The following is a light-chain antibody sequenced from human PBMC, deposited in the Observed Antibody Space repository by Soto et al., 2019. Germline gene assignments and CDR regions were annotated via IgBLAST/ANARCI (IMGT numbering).Light chain of an antibody. CDR2: DAS. V-gene: IGKV3-11*01. CDR3: QQYGTWPPT. CDR1: QSVDTF. J-gene: IGKJ2*01. Sequence: ETVLTQSPATLSLSPVERATLSCRSSQSVDTFLTWYQQKPGQAPRLLISDASNRATGIPSRFSGSVSGTDFSLTISRLAPEDFAIYYCQQYGTWPPTFGQGTKLEIK.